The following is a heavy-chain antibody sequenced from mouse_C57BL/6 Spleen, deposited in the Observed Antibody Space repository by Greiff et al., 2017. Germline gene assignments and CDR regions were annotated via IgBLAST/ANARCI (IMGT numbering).Heavy chain of an antibody. V-gene: IGHV1-15*01. CDR1: GYTFTDYE. J-gene: IGHJ1*03. CDR3: TRERIYDGYYRYFDV. CDR2: IDPETGGT. D-gene: IGHD2-3*01. Sequence: VQLQQSGAELVRPGASVTLSCKASGYTFTDYEMHWVKQTPVHGLEWIGAIDPETGGTAYNQKFKGKAILTADKSSSTAYMELRSLTSEDSAVYYCTRERIYDGYYRYFDVWGTGTTVTVSS.